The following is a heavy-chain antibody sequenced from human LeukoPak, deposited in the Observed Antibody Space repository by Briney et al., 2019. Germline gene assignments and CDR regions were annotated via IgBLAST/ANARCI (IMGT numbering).Heavy chain of an antibody. D-gene: IGHD2-2*01. J-gene: IGHJ4*02. CDR1: GFTFSSYA. CDR3: AKTPRVVVPAYLDY. CDR2: ISGSGGST. V-gene: IGHV3-23*01. Sequence: PGGSLRLSXAASGFTFSSYAMSWVRQAPGKGLEWVSAISGSGGSTYYADSVKGRFTISRDNSKNTLYLQMNSLRAEDTAVYYCAKTPRVVVPAYLDYWGQGTLVTVSS.